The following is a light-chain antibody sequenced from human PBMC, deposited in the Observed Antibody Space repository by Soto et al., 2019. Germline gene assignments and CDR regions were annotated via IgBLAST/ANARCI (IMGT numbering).Light chain of an antibody. J-gene: IGKJ1*01. CDR3: QQSYSTPPA. V-gene: IGKV1-39*01. Sequence: DIQMPQSPSSLSASVGDRVTITCRASQSISSYLNWYQQKPGKAPKLLIYAASSLQSGVPSRVSGSGSGTDFTLTISTLQPEDFETYYCQQSYSTPPAFGQGTKVEIK. CDR2: AAS. CDR1: QSISSY.